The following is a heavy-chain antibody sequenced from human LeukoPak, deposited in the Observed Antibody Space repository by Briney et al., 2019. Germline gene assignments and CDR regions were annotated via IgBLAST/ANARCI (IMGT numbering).Heavy chain of an antibody. D-gene: IGHD3-16*02. CDR1: GYTFTSYG. V-gene: IGHV1-18*01. Sequence: ASVKVSCKASGYTFTSYGISWVRQAPGQGLEWMGWISAYNGNTNYAQKLQGRVTMTTDTSTSTAYMELRSLRSDDTAVYYCARAGGDYVWGSYRSNWFDPWGQGNLVTVSS. CDR2: ISAYNGNT. CDR3: ARAGGDYVWGSYRSNWFDP. J-gene: IGHJ5*02.